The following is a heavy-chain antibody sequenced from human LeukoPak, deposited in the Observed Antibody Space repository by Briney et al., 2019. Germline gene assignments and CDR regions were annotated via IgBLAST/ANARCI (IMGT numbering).Heavy chain of an antibody. D-gene: IGHD1-26*01. J-gene: IGHJ4*02. CDR2: IYYSGST. CDR3: ATMGSGSYYY. V-gene: IGHV4-39*01. Sequence: SETVSLTCTVSGCSISSCSYYWGWIRQPPGKGLEWIGNIYYSGSTYYNPSLKSRVTISVDTSKNQFSLKLTSVTAAGTAVYYCATMGSGSYYYWGQGTLVTVSS. CDR1: GCSISSCSYY.